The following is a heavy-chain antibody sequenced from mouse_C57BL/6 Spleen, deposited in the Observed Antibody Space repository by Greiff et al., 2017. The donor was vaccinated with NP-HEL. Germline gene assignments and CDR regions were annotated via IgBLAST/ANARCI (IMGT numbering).Heavy chain of an antibody. Sequence: VQLQQSGPELVKPGASVKISCKASGYTFTDYYMNWVKQSHGKSLEWIGDINPNNGGTSYNQKFKGKATLTVDKSSSTAYMELRSLTSEDSAVYYCARKGLAWGSSPFAYWGQGTLVTVSA. D-gene: IGHD1-1*01. CDR1: GYTFTDYY. CDR2: INPNNGGT. J-gene: IGHJ3*01. CDR3: ARKGLAWGSSPFAY. V-gene: IGHV1-26*01.